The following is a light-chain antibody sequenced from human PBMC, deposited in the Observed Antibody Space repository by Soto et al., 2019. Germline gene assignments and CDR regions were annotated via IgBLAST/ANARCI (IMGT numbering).Light chain of an antibody. V-gene: IGKV3-11*01. CDR2: DAS. CDR3: QQRSDRPLT. CDR1: QTVSNY. Sequence: EIVLTQSPATLSLSPGEGATLSCRASQTVSNYLAWYQQKPGQAPRLLIYDASNRATAIPAKFSGSGSGTDFTLTISSLEPEDFAVYYCQQRSDRPLTFGQGTRLEIK. J-gene: IGKJ5*01.